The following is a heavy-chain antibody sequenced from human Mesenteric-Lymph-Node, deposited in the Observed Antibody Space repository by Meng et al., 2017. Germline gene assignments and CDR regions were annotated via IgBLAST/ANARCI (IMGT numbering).Heavy chain of an antibody. CDR2: IRSKANSYAT. J-gene: IGHJ6*02. CDR3: TSAGVEMTTVTQRLRDYYGMDV. V-gene: IGHV3-73*01. Sequence: GESLKISCAASGFTFSGSAMHWVRQASGKGLEWVGRIRSKANSYATAYAASVKGRFTISRDDSTNTAYMHMNSLKTEDTAVYYCTSAGVEMTTVTQRLRDYYGMDVWGQGTMVTVSS. CDR1: GFTFSGSA. D-gene: IGHD4-17*01.